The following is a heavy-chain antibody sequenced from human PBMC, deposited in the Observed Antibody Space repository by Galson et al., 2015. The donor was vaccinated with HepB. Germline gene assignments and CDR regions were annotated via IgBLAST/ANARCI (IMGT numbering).Heavy chain of an antibody. CDR1: GYTFTSYY. Sequence: SVKVSCKASGYTFTSYYMHWVRQAPGQGLEWMGIINPSGGSTSYAQKFQGRVTMTRDTSTSTVYMELSSLRSEDTAVYYCARGRSNLPRTRPKLHFDYWGQGTLVTVSS. D-gene: IGHD2-2*01. CDR3: ARGRSNLPRTRPKLHFDY. V-gene: IGHV1-46*03. J-gene: IGHJ4*02. CDR2: INPSGGST.